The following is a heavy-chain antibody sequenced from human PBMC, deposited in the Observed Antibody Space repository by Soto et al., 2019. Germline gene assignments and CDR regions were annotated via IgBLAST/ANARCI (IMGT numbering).Heavy chain of an antibody. CDR2: ISDDGSNK. CDR3: ARDVVPAADPYYYYGMDV. J-gene: IGHJ6*02. V-gene: IGHV3-30-3*01. D-gene: IGHD2-2*01. CDR1: GFTFSSYA. Sequence: QVQLVESGGGVVQPGRSLRLSCAASGFTFSSYAMHWVRQAPGKGLEWVAVISDDGSNKYYADSVKGRFTISRDNSKNTLYLQMNSLRAEDTAVYYCARDVVPAADPYYYYGMDVWGQGTTVTVSS.